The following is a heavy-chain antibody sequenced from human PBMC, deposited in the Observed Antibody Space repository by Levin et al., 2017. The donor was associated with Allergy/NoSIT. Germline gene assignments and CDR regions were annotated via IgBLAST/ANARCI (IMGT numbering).Heavy chain of an antibody. D-gene: IGHD2-21*01. CDR2: IRTHNGYT. CDR3: ARGGGASSVPDALDI. Sequence: GESLKISCRASGYIFSTYGISWVRQVPGQGLEWMGWIRTHNGYTYLAEKFQGKVTMTTDTSTRSGYMDMTRLRSDDTAVYYCARGGGASSVPDALDIWGQGTMVTVSS. V-gene: IGHV1-18*01. J-gene: IGHJ3*02. CDR1: GYIFSTYG.